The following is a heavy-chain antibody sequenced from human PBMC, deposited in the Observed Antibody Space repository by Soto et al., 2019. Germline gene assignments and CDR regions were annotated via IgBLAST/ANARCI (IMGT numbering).Heavy chain of an antibody. D-gene: IGHD1-26*01. CDR1: GFTFSSYA. CDR3: ATDPFDSYPNVYYFDY. CDR2: ISGSGGST. Sequence: GCLVLACSASGFTFSSYAMSWVRQAAGKGLEWVSAISGSGGSTYYADSVKGRFTISRDNSKNTLYLQMNGPRAEDTAVYYCATDPFDSYPNVYYFDYWGQGTLVTVSS. V-gene: IGHV3-23*01. J-gene: IGHJ4*02.